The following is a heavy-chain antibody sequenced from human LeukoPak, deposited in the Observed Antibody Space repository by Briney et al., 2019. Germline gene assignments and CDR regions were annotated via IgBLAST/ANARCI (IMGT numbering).Heavy chain of an antibody. CDR3: SRDAPRYYGSGSYYNWPEFDY. D-gene: IGHD3-10*01. V-gene: IGHV3-48*03. CDR1: GFTFSSYE. CDR2: ISSSGSKI. J-gene: IGHJ4*02. Sequence: GGSLRLSCAASGFTFSSYEMNWVRQATGKGLKRASYISSSGSKIYYADSVNSRFTISRDNAKISLYLQKKSLRAEDRGVYYCSRDAPRYYGSGSYYNWPEFDYWGQGTLVTVSS.